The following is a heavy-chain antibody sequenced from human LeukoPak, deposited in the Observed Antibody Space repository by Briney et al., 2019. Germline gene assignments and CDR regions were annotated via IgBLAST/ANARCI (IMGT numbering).Heavy chain of an antibody. D-gene: IGHD3/OR15-3a*01. CDR3: ARGLDANDWSDTFDI. CDR1: GGSINSGDYS. J-gene: IGHJ3*02. CDR2: IYYSGNT. Sequence: PSETLSLTCAVSGGSINSGDYSWSWIRQPPGKGLEWIGYIYYSGNTYYNPSLKSRVTISVDTSKNQFSLKLSSVTAADTAVYFCARGLDANDWSDTFDIWGQGTMVTVSS. V-gene: IGHV4-30-4*07.